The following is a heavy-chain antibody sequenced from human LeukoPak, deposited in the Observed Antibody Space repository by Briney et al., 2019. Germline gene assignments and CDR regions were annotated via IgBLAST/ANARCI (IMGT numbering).Heavy chain of an antibody. CDR1: GFTFSSYW. J-gene: IGHJ4*02. CDR3: ARGTTGTRFYFDF. Sequence: PGGSLRLSCAASGFTFSSYWMHWVRQAPGKGLVWVSRINLDGIRTYYADSVKGRFAISRDNAKNILYLQMNSLIVEDTAVYYCARGTTGTRFYFDFWGQGTLVTVSS. D-gene: IGHD1-1*01. CDR2: INLDGIRT. V-gene: IGHV3-74*01.